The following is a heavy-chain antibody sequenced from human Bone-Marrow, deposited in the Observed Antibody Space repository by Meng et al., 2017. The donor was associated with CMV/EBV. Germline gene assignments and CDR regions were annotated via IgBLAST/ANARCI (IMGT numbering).Heavy chain of an antibody. CDR3: ASCGGDCPKHFKYFQH. V-gene: IGHV4-39*07. CDR2: IYYSGST. D-gene: IGHD2-21*01. J-gene: IGHJ1*01. CDR1: GGSISSSSYY. Sequence: GSLRLSCTVPGGSISSSSYYWGWIRQPPGKGLEWIGSIYYSGSTYYNPSLKSRVTISVDTSKNQFSLKLSSVTAADTAVYYCASCGGDCPKHFKYFQHWGQGTLVTFSS.